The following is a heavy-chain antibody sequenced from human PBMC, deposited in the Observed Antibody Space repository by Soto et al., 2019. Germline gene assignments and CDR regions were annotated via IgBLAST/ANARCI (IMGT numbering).Heavy chain of an antibody. D-gene: IGHD6-19*01. CDR1: GFTFSSYA. Sequence: GGSLRLSCSASGFTFSSYAMHWVRQAPGKGLEYVSAISSNGGSTYYADSVKGRFTISRDNSKNTLYLQMSSLRAEDTAVYYCVKPGGWGPPLPSFDYWGQGTLVTVSS. CDR2: ISSNGGST. V-gene: IGHV3-64D*08. J-gene: IGHJ4*02. CDR3: VKPGGWGPPLPSFDY.